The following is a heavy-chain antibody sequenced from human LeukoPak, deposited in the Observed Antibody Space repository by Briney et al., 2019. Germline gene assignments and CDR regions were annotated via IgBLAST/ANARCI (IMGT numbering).Heavy chain of an antibody. CDR1: GFTFSSYG. Sequence: GGSLRLSCAASGFTFSSYGMHWVRQAPGKGLEGVAVIWYDGSNKYYADSVKGRFTISRDNSKNTLYLQMNSLRAEDTAVYYCARGFLRGYCSGGSCYPRSWGQGTLVTVSS. D-gene: IGHD2-15*01. V-gene: IGHV3-33*01. CDR2: IWYDGSNK. CDR3: ARGFLRGYCSGGSCYPRS. J-gene: IGHJ5*02.